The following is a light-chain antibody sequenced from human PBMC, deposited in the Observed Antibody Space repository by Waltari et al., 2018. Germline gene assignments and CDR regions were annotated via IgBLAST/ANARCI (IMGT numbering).Light chain of an antibody. Sequence: SSELTQDPSVSVALGQTVRITCQGASLRTYYASWYQQKQGQAPVLVTYHKNNRPPGIPDRFSGSTSGNTASLTITGSQAEDEADYYCNSRDSSGSHVVFGGGTKLTVL. V-gene: IGLV3-19*01. CDR2: HKN. CDR3: NSRDSSGSHVV. CDR1: SLRTYY. J-gene: IGLJ2*01.